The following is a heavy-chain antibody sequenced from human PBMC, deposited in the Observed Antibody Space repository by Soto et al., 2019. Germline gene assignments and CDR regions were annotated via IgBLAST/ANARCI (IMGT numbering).Heavy chain of an antibody. V-gene: IGHV3-30-3*01. D-gene: IGHD2-2*01. CDR1: GFTFSSYA. Sequence: GGTLRLSCAASGFTFSSYAMHWFRRAPGKGLEWVAVISYDGSNNYYADSVKGRFTTSRDNSKNTLYLQMSSLRAEDTAVYYCAREPAELYYYYYGMDVWGQGTTVTVSS. CDR2: ISYDGSNN. J-gene: IGHJ6*02. CDR3: AREPAELYYYYYGMDV.